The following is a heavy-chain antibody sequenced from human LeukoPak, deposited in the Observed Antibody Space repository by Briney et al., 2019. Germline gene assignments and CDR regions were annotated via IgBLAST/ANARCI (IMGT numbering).Heavy chain of an antibody. J-gene: IGHJ4*02. CDR2: IKQDGSEK. CDR1: GFTFSSYW. V-gene: IGHV3-7*01. D-gene: IGHD1-14*01. Sequence: GGSLRLSCAASGFTFSSYWMSWVRQAPGKGLEWVANIKQDGSEKYYVDSVKGRLTISRDDAKNSLYLQMNSLRAEDTAVYYCARESGPRAADYWGQGTLVTVSS. CDR3: ARESGPRAADY.